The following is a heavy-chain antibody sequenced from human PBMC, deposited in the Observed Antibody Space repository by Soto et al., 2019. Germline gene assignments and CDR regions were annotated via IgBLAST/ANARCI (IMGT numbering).Heavy chain of an antibody. CDR2: ISSSSSTI. J-gene: IGHJ4*02. CDR3: ARKGINYDFWSGYFDY. CDR1: GFTFRSYS. D-gene: IGHD3-3*01. V-gene: IGHV3-48*02. Sequence: EVQLVESGGGLVQPGGSLRLSCAASGFTFRSYSMNWVRQAPGKGLEWVSYISSSSSTIYYADSVKGRFTISRDNAKNSLYLQMNSLRDEDTAVYYCARKGINYDFWSGYFDYWGQGTLVTVSS.